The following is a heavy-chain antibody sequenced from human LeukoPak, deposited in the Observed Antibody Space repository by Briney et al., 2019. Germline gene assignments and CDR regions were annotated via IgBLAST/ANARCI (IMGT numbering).Heavy chain of an antibody. CDR1: GGSISEYC. CDR2: IYYSGST. CDR3: ARDPTYYQFQH. D-gene: IGHD2-2*01. V-gene: IGHV4-59*01. J-gene: IGHJ1*01. Sequence: PSETLSLTCTVSGGSISEYCWSWIRQPPGKGLEWIGYIYYSGSTNYNPSLKSRVTISVDTSKNQFSLKLSSVTAADTAVYYCARDPTYYQFQHWGQGTLVTVSS.